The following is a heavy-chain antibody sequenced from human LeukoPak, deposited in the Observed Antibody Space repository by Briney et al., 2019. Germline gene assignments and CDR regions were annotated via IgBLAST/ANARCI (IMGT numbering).Heavy chain of an antibody. D-gene: IGHD4-17*01. CDR2: ISSSSSYI. J-gene: IGHJ1*01. CDR1: GFTFGDYA. Sequence: GGSLRLSCTASGFTFGDYAMSWFRQAPGKGLEWVSFISSSSSYIYYADSVKGRFTISRDNAKNSLYLQMNSLRTEDTALYYCAHTVTPRYFQFWGQGTLVTVSS. V-gene: IGHV3-21*01. CDR3: AHTVTPRYFQF.